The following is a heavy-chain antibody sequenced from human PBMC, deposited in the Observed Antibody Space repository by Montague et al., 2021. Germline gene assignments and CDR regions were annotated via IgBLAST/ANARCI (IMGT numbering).Heavy chain of an antibody. J-gene: IGHJ4*02. CDR3: ASSSSGRWLQSYFDY. D-gene: IGHD5-24*01. V-gene: IGHV4-39*01. CDR1: GGERRRRREK. CDR2: KNKTTNT. Sequence: SETLSLTCTVSGGERRRRREKGEGKGERKRKEQKRIRKKNKTTNTYYNLSLKSRVTISVDTSKNQFSLKLSSATAADTAVYYCASSSSGRWLQSYFDYWGQGTLVTVSS.